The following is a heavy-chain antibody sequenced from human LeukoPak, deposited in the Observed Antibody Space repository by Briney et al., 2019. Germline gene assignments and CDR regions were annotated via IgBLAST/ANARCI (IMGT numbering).Heavy chain of an antibody. D-gene: IGHD6-19*01. J-gene: IGHJ3*02. CDR1: GDSAFSNSAA. Sequence: SQTLSLTCAISGDSAFSNSAAWNWTRQPPPRGIEWLGRTNYRSKWYNDYAVSVKSRITINPDTSKNQFSLQLNSVTPEDTAVYYCARDPSSGWPIVDAFDIWGQGTMVTVSS. V-gene: IGHV6-1*01. CDR3: ARDPSSGWPIVDAFDI. CDR2: TNYRSKWYN.